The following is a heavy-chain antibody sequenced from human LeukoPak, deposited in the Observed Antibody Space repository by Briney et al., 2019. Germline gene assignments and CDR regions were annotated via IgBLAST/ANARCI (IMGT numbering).Heavy chain of an antibody. D-gene: IGHD3-9*01. V-gene: IGHV3-30*18. CDR2: ISYDGSNK. CDR1: GFTFSSYG. Sequence: GGSLRLSCAASGFTFSSYGMHWVRQAPGKGLEWVAVISYDGSNKYYADSVKGRFTISRDNSKNTLYLQTNSLRAEDTAVYYCAKDPWGTVLRYFDWLPQRLGYWGQGTLVTVSS. CDR3: AKDPWGTVLRYFDWLPQRLGY. J-gene: IGHJ4*02.